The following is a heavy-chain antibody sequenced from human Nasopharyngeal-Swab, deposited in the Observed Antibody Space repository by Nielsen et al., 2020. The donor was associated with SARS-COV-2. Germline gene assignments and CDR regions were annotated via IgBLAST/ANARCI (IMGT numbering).Heavy chain of an antibody. D-gene: IGHD1-14*01. CDR3: ARVANHSMDS. CDR1: VFIVSSNY. CDR2: IYSGGTT. J-gene: IGHJ4*02. V-gene: IGHV3-53*01. Sequence: GESLKISCAASVFIVSSNYMSWVRQAPGKGLEWVSIIYSGGTTYYADSVRGRFTISRDNSKNTLSLQMSSLRAEDTAVYYCARVANHSMDSWGQGTLVTVSS.